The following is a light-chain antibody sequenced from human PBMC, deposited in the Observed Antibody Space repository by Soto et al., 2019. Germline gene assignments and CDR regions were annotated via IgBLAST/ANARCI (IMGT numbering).Light chain of an antibody. V-gene: IGKV3-11*01. CDR2: DAS. CDR3: QQRSNWLLT. J-gene: IGKJ4*01. CDR1: QSVSSY. Sequence: EIVLTQSPATLSLSPGERVTLSCRASQSVSSYLAWYQQKPGQAPRLLINDASNRATGIPARFSGSGSGTDFTLTISSLEPEDFAVYYCQQRSNWLLTFGGGTKVEIK.